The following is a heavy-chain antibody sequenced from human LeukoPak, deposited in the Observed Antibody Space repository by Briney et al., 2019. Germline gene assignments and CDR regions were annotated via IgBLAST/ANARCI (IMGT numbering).Heavy chain of an antibody. CDR1: GFTFSSYA. J-gene: IGHJ4*02. CDR3: AKDQVGDCGGDCHYFDY. Sequence: GGSLRLSCAASGFTFSSYAMSWVRQAPGKGLEWVSAISGSGGSTYYADSVKGRFTISRDNSKNTLYLQMNSLRAKDTAVYYCAKDQVGDCGGDCHYFDYWGQGTLVTVSS. D-gene: IGHD2-21*02. V-gene: IGHV3-23*01. CDR2: ISGSGGST.